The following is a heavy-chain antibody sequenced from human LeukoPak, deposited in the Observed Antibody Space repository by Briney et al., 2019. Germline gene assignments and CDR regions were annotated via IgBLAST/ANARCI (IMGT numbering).Heavy chain of an antibody. D-gene: IGHD3-3*01. J-gene: IGHJ6*03. V-gene: IGHV4-38-2*02. CDR3: ARVARLRFLERTIRGYYYYYMDV. Sequence: NPSETLSLTCTVSGYSISSGYYWGWIRQPPGKGLEWIGEIYHSGSTNYNPSLKSRVTISVDKSKNQFSLKLSSVTAADTAVYYCARVARLRFLERTIRGYYYYYMDVWGKGTTVTVSS. CDR1: GYSISSGYY. CDR2: IYHSGST.